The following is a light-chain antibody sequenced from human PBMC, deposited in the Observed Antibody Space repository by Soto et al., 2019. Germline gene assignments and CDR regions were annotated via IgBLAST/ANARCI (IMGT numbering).Light chain of an antibody. V-gene: IGKV1-5*03. CDR3: QQYNTYPLT. CDR1: QSISTW. CDR2: KAS. Sequence: DIQMTRSPSTLSASVGDRVTITCRASQSISTWLAWYQQKPGKAPKLLIYKASNLEGGVPSRFSGSGSGTEFNITISSLQPDDFATYYCQQYNTYPLTFGGGTTVEIK. J-gene: IGKJ4*01.